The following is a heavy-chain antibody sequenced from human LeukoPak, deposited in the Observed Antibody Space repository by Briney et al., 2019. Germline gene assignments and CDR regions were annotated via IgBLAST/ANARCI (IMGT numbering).Heavy chain of an antibody. V-gene: IGHV4-4*02. D-gene: IGHD4-23*01. CDR1: DGSIRSSFW. Sequence: PSGTLSLTCIVSDGSIRSSFWWRWVRQPPGKGLEWIGEVNHSGSTNYNPSLNSRVTISVDKSKNQLSLNLTSVTAADTAVYYCAREDGGSTKDFGRFIWGQGTLVTVSS. J-gene: IGHJ4*02. CDR3: AREDGGSTKDFGRFI. CDR2: VNHSGST.